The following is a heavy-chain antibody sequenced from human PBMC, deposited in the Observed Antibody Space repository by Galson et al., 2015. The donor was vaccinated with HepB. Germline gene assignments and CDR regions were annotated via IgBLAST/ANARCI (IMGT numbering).Heavy chain of an antibody. CDR1: GFTFSDYY. V-gene: IGHV3-11*01. Sequence: SLRLSCAASGFTFSDYYMSWIRQAPGKGLEWVSYISSSGSTIYYADSVKGRFAISRDNAKNSLYLQMNSLRAEDTAVYYCARVGVRSSAIWWFDPWGQGTLVTVSS. CDR3: ARVGVRSSAIWWFDP. D-gene: IGHD2-2*01. CDR2: ISSSGSTI. J-gene: IGHJ5*02.